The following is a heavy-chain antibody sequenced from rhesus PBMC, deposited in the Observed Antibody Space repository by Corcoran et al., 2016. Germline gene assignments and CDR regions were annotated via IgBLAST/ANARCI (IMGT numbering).Heavy chain of an antibody. Sequence: VQLQESGPGLVKPSETLSLTCTVSGASFRSYWWNWIRPPPGKTLEWIGEINGNGGSTNYNPPLKSRVTISRDTSKNQFSLKLSSVTAADTAVYYCAIGGTVSILVVDRGDVWGPGVLVTVSS. J-gene: IGHJ5-1*01. CDR1: GASFRSYW. CDR3: AIGGTVSILVVDRGDV. D-gene: IGHD3-40*01. CDR2: INGNGGST. V-gene: IGHV4-80*01.